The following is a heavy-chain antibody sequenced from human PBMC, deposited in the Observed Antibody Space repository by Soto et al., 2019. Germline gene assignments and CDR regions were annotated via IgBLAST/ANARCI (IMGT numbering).Heavy chain of an antibody. CDR2: IYNDGTYS. V-gene: IGHV3-74*01. J-gene: IGHJ4*02. D-gene: IGHD3-10*01. Sequence: GGSLRLSCAASGFIFKMYWMHWVRQSPGKGLVWISRIYNDGTYSDYADSVRGRLTISRDNVNDTLYLQMNNLRAEDSGLYYCKRGPPPISTGTGAYWGQGTQVTVSS. CDR3: KRGPPPISTGTGAY. CDR1: GFIFKMYW.